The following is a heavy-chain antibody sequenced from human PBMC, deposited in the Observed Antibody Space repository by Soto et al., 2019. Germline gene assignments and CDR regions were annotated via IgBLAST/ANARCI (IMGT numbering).Heavy chain of an antibody. V-gene: IGHV5-10-1*04. Sequence: PGESLKISCEASGYSFTTYWISWVRQMPGKGLEWMGAIDPRDSYTKYSPSFQGQVTISADKSISSAYLQWSSLRASDTAMYYCARGGVSTRTFDYWGQGTPVTVSS. CDR3: ARGGVSTRTFDY. CDR1: GYSFTTYW. J-gene: IGHJ4*02. CDR2: IDPRDSYT. D-gene: IGHD3-3*01.